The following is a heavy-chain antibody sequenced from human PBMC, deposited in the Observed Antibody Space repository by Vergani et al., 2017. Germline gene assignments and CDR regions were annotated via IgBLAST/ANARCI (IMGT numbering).Heavy chain of an antibody. V-gene: IGHV3-33*01. CDR2: TWYEGNNN. CDR1: SFKLGDYG. D-gene: IGHD3-3*01. J-gene: IGHJ5*02. CDR3: VRGVREDHDDFWSRLGP. Sequence: QVQLVEWGGGVVQPGGSLRLSCTPSSFKLGDYGMHWVRQAPGRGLEWVSMTWYEGNNNYYADSVKGRFTISKDISKNTLYLQMNSLRGDDTAVYYCVRGVREDHDDFWSRLGPWGQGTRVIVSS.